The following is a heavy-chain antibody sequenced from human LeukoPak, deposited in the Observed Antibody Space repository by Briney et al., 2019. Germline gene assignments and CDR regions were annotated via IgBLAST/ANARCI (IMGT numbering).Heavy chain of an antibody. D-gene: IGHD1-26*01. CDR3: ARGEWERYYYYYYMDV. Sequence: SETLSLTCTVSGGSISSSSYYWGWIRQPPGKGLEWIGSIYYSGSTYYNPSLKSRVTISVDTSKNQFSLKLSSVTAADTAVYYCARGEWERYYYYYYMDVWGKGTTVTISS. CDR1: GGSISSSSYY. J-gene: IGHJ6*03. V-gene: IGHV4-39*07. CDR2: IYYSGST.